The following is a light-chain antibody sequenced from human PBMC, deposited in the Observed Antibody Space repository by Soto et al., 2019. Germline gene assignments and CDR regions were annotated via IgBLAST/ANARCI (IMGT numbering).Light chain of an antibody. J-gene: IGKJ5*01. V-gene: IGKV3D-15*01. Sequence: TVMTQSPATLSVSPGERATLSCRASQSVSTKLAWYQQKPGQAPRLLIYGASTRATGIPARFSGSGSGTEFTLIVSSLQSEDFAVYSCQQYDDWPPITFGQGTRLEIK. CDR3: QQYDDWPPIT. CDR1: QSVSTK. CDR2: GAS.